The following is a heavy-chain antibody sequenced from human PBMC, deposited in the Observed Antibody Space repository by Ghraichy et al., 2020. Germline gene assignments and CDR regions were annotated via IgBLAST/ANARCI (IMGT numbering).Heavy chain of an antibody. V-gene: IGHV3-33*01. Sequence: GGSLRLSCAPSTFTFSTAGMHWVRQAPGKGLEWVALILSTGSNITYADSVKGRFTISRDNSKSTLYLQMNSLRAEDTAVYYCARDVGDCSTGRCYSDYLDCWGQGTLVTVSS. CDR2: ILSTGSNI. J-gene: IGHJ4*02. CDR1: TFTFSTAG. D-gene: IGHD2-15*01. CDR3: ARDVGDCSTGRCYSDYLDC.